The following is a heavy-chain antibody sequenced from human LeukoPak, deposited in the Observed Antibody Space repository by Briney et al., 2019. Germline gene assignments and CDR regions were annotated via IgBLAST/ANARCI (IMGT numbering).Heavy chain of an antibody. Sequence: SETLSLTCAVYGGSFSGYYWSWIRQPPGKWLEWIGEINHSGSTNYNPSLKSRVTISVDTSQNQFSLKLSSVTAADTAVYYCASYDYDFSLWGQGTLVTVSS. J-gene: IGHJ4*02. CDR3: ASYDYDFSL. CDR1: GGSFSGYY. D-gene: IGHD3-3*01. CDR2: INHSGST. V-gene: IGHV4-34*01.